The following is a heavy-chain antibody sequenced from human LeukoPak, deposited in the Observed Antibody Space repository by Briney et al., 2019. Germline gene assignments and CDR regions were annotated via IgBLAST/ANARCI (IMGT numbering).Heavy chain of an antibody. CDR2: ISGSGGST. CDR3: AKSIWRGGKDGFDY. Sequence: PGGSLRLSCAASGFTFSSYAMSWVRQAPGKGLEWVSDISGSGGSTYYADSVKGRFTISRDNSKNTLYLQTNSLRAEDTAVYYFAKSIWRGGKDGFDYWGQGPLVSVSS. D-gene: IGHD3-16*01. V-gene: IGHV3-23*01. J-gene: IGHJ4*02. CDR1: GFTFSSYA.